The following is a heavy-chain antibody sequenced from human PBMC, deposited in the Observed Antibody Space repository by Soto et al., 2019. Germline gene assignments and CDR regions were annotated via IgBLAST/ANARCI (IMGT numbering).Heavy chain of an antibody. D-gene: IGHD2-15*01. Sequence: PSETLSLTCTVSGGSIRNVYWSWIRQAPGKGLEWIGFIFHSGNAKYNPSLKSRVTISVDTSKNQFSLSLDSVTAADTAVYFCARAHAPTLPFDYWGQGTLVTVS. CDR1: GGSIRNVY. J-gene: IGHJ4*01. CDR3: ARAHAPTLPFDY. V-gene: IGHV4-59*01. CDR2: IFHSGNA.